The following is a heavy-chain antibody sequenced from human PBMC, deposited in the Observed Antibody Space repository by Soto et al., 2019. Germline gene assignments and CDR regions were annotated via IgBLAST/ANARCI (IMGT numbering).Heavy chain of an antibody. CDR2: IYYTGST. Sequence: SETLSLTCTVSDVSISYYYWSWIRQPPGKGLEWIGFIYYTGSTNYNPSLKTRVTISVDTSKNQFSLNLSSVTAADTAVYFCARGYGGSRYFDYWGQGTLVTVSS. J-gene: IGHJ4*02. CDR3: ARGYGGSRYFDY. CDR1: DVSISYYY. V-gene: IGHV4-59*01. D-gene: IGHD3-16*01.